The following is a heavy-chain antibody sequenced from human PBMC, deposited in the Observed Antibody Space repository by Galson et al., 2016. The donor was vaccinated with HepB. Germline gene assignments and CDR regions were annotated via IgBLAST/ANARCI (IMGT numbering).Heavy chain of an antibody. D-gene: IGHD2-2*01. J-gene: IGHJ5*01. CDR1: GDSVSGTTIA. CDR2: TYYRSKWYY. Sequence: CAISGDSVSGTTIAWNWIRHSPSRGLEWLGRTYYRSKWYYDYAGSVKSRITINPDPSTQTVYMQLSRLTSEDTAVYYCVSGCSRSTCVHNFDFWGQGTLVTVSS. V-gene: IGHV6-1*01. CDR3: VSGCSRSTCVHNFDF.